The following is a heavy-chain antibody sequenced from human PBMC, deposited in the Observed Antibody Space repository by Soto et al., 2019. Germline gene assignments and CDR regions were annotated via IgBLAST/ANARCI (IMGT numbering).Heavy chain of an antibody. Sequence: EVQLLESGGGLVQPGGSLRLSCAASGFTFISYAMSWVRQAPGKGLEWVSAISGGGGSTYYADSVKGRFTISRDNSKNTLYLQMNSLRAEDTAVYYCAKDYGSGSYLYYYYGMDVWGQGTTVTVSS. CDR2: ISGGGGST. J-gene: IGHJ6*02. CDR1: GFTFISYA. V-gene: IGHV3-23*01. D-gene: IGHD3-10*01. CDR3: AKDYGSGSYLYYYYGMDV.